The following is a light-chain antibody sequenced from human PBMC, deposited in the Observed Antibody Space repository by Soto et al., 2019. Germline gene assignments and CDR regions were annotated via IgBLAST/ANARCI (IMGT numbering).Light chain of an antibody. CDR2: EVR. Sequence: QSALPQPASVSGSPGQSITISFAGTMRDIGSYNLVSWYQQHPGKAPQLIIYEVRNRPSGISFRFSGSKSGNTASLTISGLQAEDEADYYCSSCTSKSTLIFGGGTKLTVL. J-gene: IGLJ2*01. V-gene: IGLV2-14*03. CDR1: MRDIGSYNL. CDR3: SSCTSKSTLI.